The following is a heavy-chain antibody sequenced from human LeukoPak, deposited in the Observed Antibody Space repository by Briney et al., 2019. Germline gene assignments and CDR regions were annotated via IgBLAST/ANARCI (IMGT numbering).Heavy chain of an antibody. CDR3: AKDQQVGAAAYYFDS. CDR1: GFTFSRYG. J-gene: IGHJ4*02. V-gene: IGHV3-30*18. D-gene: IGHD6-13*01. CDR2: IANDGKDK. Sequence: QPGRSLRLSCAASGFTFSRYGLHWVRQAPGKGLEWVAVIANDGKDKKYADSVKGRFSISRDNSKSTLYLQMNSLRAEDTGVYYCAKDQQVGAAAYYFDSWGQGTRVTGPS.